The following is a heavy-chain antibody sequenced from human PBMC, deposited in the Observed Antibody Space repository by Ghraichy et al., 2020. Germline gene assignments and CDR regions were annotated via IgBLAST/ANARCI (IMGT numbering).Heavy chain of an antibody. J-gene: IGHJ6*02. CDR3: AKNGHLIEVLTSNYAMDV. D-gene: IGHD3-22*01. V-gene: IGHV1-46*01. CDR2: INPSVGYS. CDR1: GYTFTRDY. Sequence: ASVKVSCKASGYTFTRDYIHWVRQAPGQGLEWMGIINPSVGYSTYAQKFQGRVTLTRDTSTSTIYMELSSLRSEDTAVYYCAKNGHLIEVLTSNYAMDVWGQGTTVTVSS.